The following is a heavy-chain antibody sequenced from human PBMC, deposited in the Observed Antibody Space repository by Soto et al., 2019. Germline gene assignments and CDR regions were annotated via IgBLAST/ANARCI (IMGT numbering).Heavy chain of an antibody. Sequence: SETLSLTCTVSGGSVSSGNFYWGWLRQPPVKGLEWIGTVYSSGSTSYNPSLQSRLIVSVDTSKNYGSLRLNSLTAADTAVYYCAGIDYAFRHSLSDYWGHGFLVNVSS. D-gene: IGHD3-3*01. J-gene: IGHJ4*01. CDR1: GGSVSSGNFY. V-gene: IGHV4-39*02. CDR2: VYSSGST. CDR3: AGIDYAFRHSLSDY.